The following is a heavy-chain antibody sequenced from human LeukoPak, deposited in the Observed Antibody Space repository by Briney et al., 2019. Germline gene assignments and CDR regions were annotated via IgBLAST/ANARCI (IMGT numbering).Heavy chain of an antibody. J-gene: IGHJ4*02. D-gene: IGHD4-17*01. V-gene: IGHV3-23*01. CDR2: VSGSEKNT. CDR3: ATLGHGDYGYPFDY. CDR1: GLIFSSYA. Sequence: GGSLRLSCAASGLIFSSYAMSWVRQAPGKGLEWVSSVSGSEKNTYYADSVKGRFTISRDNSKNTLHLQMNSLRAEDTAVYYCATLGHGDYGYPFDYWGQGTLVTVSS.